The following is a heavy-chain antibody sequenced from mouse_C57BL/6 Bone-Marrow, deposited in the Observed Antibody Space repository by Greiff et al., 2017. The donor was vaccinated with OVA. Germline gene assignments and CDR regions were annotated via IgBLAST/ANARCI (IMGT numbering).Heavy chain of an antibody. J-gene: IGHJ4*01. CDR2: IYIGNGYT. CDR3: VRDETGRGDY. Sequence: VQLKESGAELVRPGSSVKMSCKTSGYTFTSYGINWVKQRPGQGLEWIGYIYIGNGYTEYTEKFKGKATLTLDQSSSTAYLQLSSLTSEDAAIYFGVRDETGRGDYWGQGTAVTVSA. D-gene: IGHD4-1*01. CDR1: GYTFTSYG. V-gene: IGHV1-58*01.